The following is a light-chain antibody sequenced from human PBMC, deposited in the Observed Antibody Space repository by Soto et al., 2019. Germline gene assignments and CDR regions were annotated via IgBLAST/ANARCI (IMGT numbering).Light chain of an antibody. V-gene: IGKV1-17*01. J-gene: IGKJ1*01. CDR2: AAS. Sequence: DIQMTQSPSSLSASVGDRVTIACRASQVIRDDLNWYQQKPGKAPTRLIYAASTLESGVPSRFSGSGYDTDFTLTINALQPEDVATYYCLHHNSFPPLTCGQETKVEVK. CDR1: QVIRDD. CDR3: LHHNSFPPLT.